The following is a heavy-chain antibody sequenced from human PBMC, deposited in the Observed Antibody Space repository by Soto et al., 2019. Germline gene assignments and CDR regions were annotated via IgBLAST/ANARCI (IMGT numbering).Heavy chain of an antibody. CDR3: ARVDGQWLVLGAFDI. Sequence: QVQLVESGGGVVQPGRSLRLSCAASGFTFSSYGMHWVRQAPGKGLEWVAVIWYDGGNKYYADSVKGRFTISRDNSKNTLNLQMNSRRAEDTAVYYCARVDGQWLVLGAFDIWGQGTMVTVSS. J-gene: IGHJ3*02. D-gene: IGHD6-19*01. V-gene: IGHV3-33*01. CDR2: IWYDGGNK. CDR1: GFTFSSYG.